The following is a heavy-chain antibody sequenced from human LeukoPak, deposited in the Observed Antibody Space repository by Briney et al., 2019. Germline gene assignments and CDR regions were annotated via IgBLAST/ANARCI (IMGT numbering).Heavy chain of an antibody. CDR2: IYTSGST. V-gene: IGHV4-4*07. Sequence: SETLSLTCTVSGGSISSYYWSWIRQPAGKGREWIGRIYTSGSTNYNPSLKSRVTMSVDTSKNQFSLKLSSVTAADTAVYYCARSATRAERGFFDYWGQGTLVTVSS. CDR3: ARSATRAERGFFDY. J-gene: IGHJ4*02. CDR1: GGSISSYY.